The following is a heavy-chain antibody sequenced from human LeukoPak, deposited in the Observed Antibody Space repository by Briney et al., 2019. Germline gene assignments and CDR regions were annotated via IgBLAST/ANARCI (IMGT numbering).Heavy chain of an antibody. Sequence: SETLSLTCTVSGGSISSSSYYWGWIRQPPGKGLEWIGTIHDSGSTNYNSSLKSRVTISVDTSKNQFSLKLSSVTAADTAVYYCARQKRSSLHYYDSSGYHDLDAFDIWGQGTMVTVSS. CDR3: ARQKRSSLHYYDSSGYHDLDAFDI. CDR2: IHDSGST. V-gene: IGHV4-39*01. CDR1: GGSISSSSYY. D-gene: IGHD3-22*01. J-gene: IGHJ3*02.